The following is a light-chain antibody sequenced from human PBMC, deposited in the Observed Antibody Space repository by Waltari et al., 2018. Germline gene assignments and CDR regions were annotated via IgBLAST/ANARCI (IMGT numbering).Light chain of an antibody. CDR1: YSDVGAYDF. CDR2: EVS. CDR3: SSYTTSSAPGV. J-gene: IGLJ1*01. Sequence: QSALTQPASVSDSPGQSIPISCSGTYSDVGAYDFVSCYQQHPGKAPHLIIYEVSNRPSGISNRFSASKSGNTASLTISGLQAEDEADYYCSSYTTSSAPGVFGTGTRVTVL. V-gene: IGLV2-14*01.